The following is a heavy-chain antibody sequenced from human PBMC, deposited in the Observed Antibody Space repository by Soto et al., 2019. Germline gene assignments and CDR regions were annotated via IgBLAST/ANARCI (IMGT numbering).Heavy chain of an antibody. Sequence: QVQLVQSGAEVKMPGSSVKVSCKTSGGIFFTSGLSWVRQAPGQGLEWMGGIIPFLGTTNHAQKFQGRVTFTADKSTYTVYLELSDLTFEDTATYYCASETAHRGASGRPLQPGNFDSWGQGTLVTVSS. CDR2: IIPFLGTT. V-gene: IGHV1-69*06. D-gene: IGHD3-10*01. CDR3: ASETAHRGASGRPLQPGNFDS. J-gene: IGHJ4*02. CDR1: GGIFFTSG.